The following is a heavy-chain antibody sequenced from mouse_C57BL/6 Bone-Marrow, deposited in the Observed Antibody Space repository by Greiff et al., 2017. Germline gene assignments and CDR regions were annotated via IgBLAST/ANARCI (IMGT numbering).Heavy chain of an antibody. Sequence: DVMLVESGGGLVKPGGSLKLSCAASGFTFSDYGMHWVRQAPEKGLEWVAYISSGSSTIYYADTVKGRFTISRDNAKNTLFLQMTSLRSEDTAMYYCARDGSSYDYFDYWGQGTTLTVSS. D-gene: IGHD1-1*01. J-gene: IGHJ2*01. CDR3: ARDGSSYDYFDY. CDR1: GFTFSDYG. V-gene: IGHV5-17*01. CDR2: ISSGSSTI.